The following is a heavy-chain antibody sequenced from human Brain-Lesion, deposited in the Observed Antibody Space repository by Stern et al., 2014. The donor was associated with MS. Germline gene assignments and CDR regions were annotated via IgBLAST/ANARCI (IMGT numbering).Heavy chain of an antibody. D-gene: IGHD3-10*01. CDR2: IYQSGRA. Sequence: VQLVESGPGLVKPSGTLSLTCAVSGASISNTQLWTWVRQSPGKGLEWIGVIYQSGRANYNPSLTSRVTLSVDRSKNSFSLKLNSVTAADTAVYYCARDPRRGGLSGYYHGMDVWGQGTTVTVSS. V-gene: IGHV4-4*02. CDR3: ARDPRRGGLSGYYHGMDV. J-gene: IGHJ6*02. CDR1: GASISNTQL.